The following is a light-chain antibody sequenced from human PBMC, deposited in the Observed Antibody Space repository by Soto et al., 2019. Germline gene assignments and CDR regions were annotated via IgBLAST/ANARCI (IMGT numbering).Light chain of an antibody. CDR2: EVT. CDR1: SSDIGAYNY. J-gene: IGLJ3*02. CDR3: SSYASDITHV. Sequence: QSVLTQPASVSGSPGQSITISCTGTSSDIGAYNYVSWYRQHPGEAPKLIIYEVTHRPSGISSRFSGSKSGNTASPTISGLQAEDEADYYCSSYASDITHVFGGGTKVTVL. V-gene: IGLV2-14*01.